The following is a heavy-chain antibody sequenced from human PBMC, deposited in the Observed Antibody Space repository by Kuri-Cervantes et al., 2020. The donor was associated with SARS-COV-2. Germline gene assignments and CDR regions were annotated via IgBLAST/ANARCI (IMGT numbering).Heavy chain of an antibody. V-gene: IGHV3-23*01. CDR1: GFTFSSYA. J-gene: IGHJ6*02. CDR2: ISGSGGST. Sequence: GESLKISCAASGFTFSSYAMSWVRQAPGKGLEWVSAISGSGGSTYYADSVKGRFTISRDNSKNTLYLQMNSLRAEDTAVYYCARGADYYGMDVWGQGTTVTVSS. D-gene: IGHD1-26*01. CDR3: ARGADYYGMDV.